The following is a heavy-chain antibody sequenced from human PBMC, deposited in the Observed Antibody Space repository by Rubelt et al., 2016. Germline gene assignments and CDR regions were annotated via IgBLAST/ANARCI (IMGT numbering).Heavy chain of an antibody. CDR2: IDAGNGDT. Sequence: QVQLVQSGAEVKKPGASVKVSCKASGYPFATYAMHWVRQAPGQRLEWMGWIDAGNGDTKYSINLQGRVTFTRDTSASTAYMELSSLRSEDSAVYYCARSKDTAMVTDADWYFDLWGRGTLVTVSS. CDR1: GYPFATYA. V-gene: IGHV1-3*01. D-gene: IGHD5-18*01. J-gene: IGHJ2*01. CDR3: ARSKDTAMVTDADWYFDL.